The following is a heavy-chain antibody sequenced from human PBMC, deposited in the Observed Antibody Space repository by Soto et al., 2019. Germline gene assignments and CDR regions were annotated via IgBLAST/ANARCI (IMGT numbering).Heavy chain of an antibody. D-gene: IGHD6-6*01. J-gene: IGHJ6*03. V-gene: IGHV1-2*04. Sequence: SVKVSCKASGYTLTGYYMHWVRQAPGQGLEWMGWINPNSGGTNYAQKFQGWVTMTRDTSISTAYMELSRLRSDDTAVYYCARGRIAARPQSYYYMDVWGKGTTVTVSS. CDR2: INPNSGGT. CDR3: ARGRIAARPQSYYYMDV. CDR1: GYTLTGYY.